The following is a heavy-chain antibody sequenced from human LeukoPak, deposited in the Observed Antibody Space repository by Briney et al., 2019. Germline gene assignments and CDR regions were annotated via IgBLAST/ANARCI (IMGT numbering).Heavy chain of an antibody. CDR3: ARDDKVVGATLGY. D-gene: IGHD1-26*01. CDR1: GFTFSSYR. Sequence: PGGSLRLSCAASGFTFSSYRMNWVRQAPGKGLEWVSSISSSGTYIYYADSVKGRFTISRDSAKNSLFLQMNSLRAEDTAVYYCARDDKVVGATLGYWGQGTLVTVSS. V-gene: IGHV3-21*01. J-gene: IGHJ4*02. CDR2: ISSSGTYI.